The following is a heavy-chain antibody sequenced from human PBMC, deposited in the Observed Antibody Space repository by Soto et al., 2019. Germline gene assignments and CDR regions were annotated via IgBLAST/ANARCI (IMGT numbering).Heavy chain of an antibody. V-gene: IGHV3-30*18. D-gene: IGHD6-13*01. CDR3: AKDQGGTAAAAPVLDY. CDR2: ISYDGSNK. Sequence: PGGSLRLSCAASGFTFSSYGMHWVRQAPGKGLEWVAVISYDGSNKYYADSVKGRFTISRDNSKNTLYLQMNSLRAEDTAVYYCAKDQGGTAAAAPVLDYWGQGTLVTVS. J-gene: IGHJ4*02. CDR1: GFTFSSYG.